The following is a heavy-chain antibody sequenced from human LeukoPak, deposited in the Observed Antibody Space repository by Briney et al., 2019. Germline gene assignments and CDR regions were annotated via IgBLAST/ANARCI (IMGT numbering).Heavy chain of an antibody. J-gene: IGHJ4*02. D-gene: IGHD5-18*01. CDR3: AKDLYDSYGSRYDY. CDR2: ISGSGGGT. V-gene: IGHV3-23*01. Sequence: GGSLRLSCAASGLSVSAIYMSWVRQAPGKGLEWVSAISGSGGGTWYADSVKGRFTISRDNSKNTLYLQMNSLRAEDTAAYYCAKDLYDSYGSRYDYWGQGTLVTVSS. CDR1: GLSVSAIY.